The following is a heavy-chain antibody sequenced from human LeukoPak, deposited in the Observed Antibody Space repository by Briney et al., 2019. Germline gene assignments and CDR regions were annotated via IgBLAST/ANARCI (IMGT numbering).Heavy chain of an antibody. CDR3: ARERRSGTYYYFDY. CDR2: VYYSGST. Sequence: SETLSLTCSVSGDSISSYYWSWIRQPPGKGLEWIGYVYYSGSTNYNPSLKSRVTISVDTPKNQFSLKVSSVTAADTAVYYCARERRSGTYYYFDYWGQGTLVTVSS. J-gene: IGHJ4*02. CDR1: GDSISSYY. V-gene: IGHV4-59*01. D-gene: IGHD1-26*01.